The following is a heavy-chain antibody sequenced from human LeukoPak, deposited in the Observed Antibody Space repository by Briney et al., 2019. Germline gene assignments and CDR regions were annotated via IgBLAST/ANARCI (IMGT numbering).Heavy chain of an antibody. CDR1: GVSSSSSY. V-gene: IGHV4-59*08. D-gene: IGHD2-21*01. Sequence: SETLSLTCTVSGVSSSSSYWSWIRQPPGKGLEWIGYIFYTGDSNHNPSFKSRVSISLDTSKDQISLKLSSVTAADTAVYYCARHKFASPLDSWGQGTLVTVSS. CDR3: ARHKFASPLDS. J-gene: IGHJ4*02. CDR2: IFYTGDS.